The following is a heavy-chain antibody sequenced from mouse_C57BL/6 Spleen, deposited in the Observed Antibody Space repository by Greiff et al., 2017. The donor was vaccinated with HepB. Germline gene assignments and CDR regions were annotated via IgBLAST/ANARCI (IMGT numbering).Heavy chain of an antibody. V-gene: IGHV5-6*01. Sequence: EVKLQESGGDLVKPGGSLKLSCAASGFTFSSYGMSWVRQTPDKRLEWVATISSGGSYTYYPDSVKGRFTISRDNAKNTLYLQMSSLKSEDTAMYYCASPTYFDVWGTGTTVTVSS. J-gene: IGHJ1*03. CDR3: ASPTYFDV. CDR2: ISSGGSYT. CDR1: GFTFSSYG.